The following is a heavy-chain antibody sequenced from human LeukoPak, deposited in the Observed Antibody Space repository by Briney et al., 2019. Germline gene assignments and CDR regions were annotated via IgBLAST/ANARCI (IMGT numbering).Heavy chain of an antibody. CDR3: ARALHYYDSSGYSPADY. Sequence: ASVKVSCKASGYTFSGHYLHWVRQAPGQGLEWMGRINPNAGVTQYTENFQGRVTMTGDTSISTAYMELNGLRSDDTAIYYCARALHYYDSSGYSPADYWGQGTLVTVSS. V-gene: IGHV1-2*06. J-gene: IGHJ4*02. D-gene: IGHD3-22*01. CDR1: GYTFSGHY. CDR2: INPNAGVT.